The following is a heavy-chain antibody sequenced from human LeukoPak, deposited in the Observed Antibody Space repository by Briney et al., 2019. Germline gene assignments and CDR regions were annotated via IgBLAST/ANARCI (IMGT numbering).Heavy chain of an antibody. CDR3: AREGENWAYFDY. D-gene: IGHD7-27*01. CDR2: IKQDGSEK. J-gene: IGHJ4*02. V-gene: IGHV3-7*01. Sequence: GGPLRLSCAASGFAFSSYWMSWVRQAPGKGLEWVANIKQDGSEKYYVDSVKGRFTISRDNAKNSLYLQMNSLRAEDTAVYYCAREGENWAYFDYWGQGTLVTVSS. CDR1: GFAFSSYW.